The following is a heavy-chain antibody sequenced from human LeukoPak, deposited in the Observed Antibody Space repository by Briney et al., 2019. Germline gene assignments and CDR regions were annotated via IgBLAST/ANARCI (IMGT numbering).Heavy chain of an antibody. CDR1: GFTFSCYG. Sequence: GGSLRLSCAASGFTFSCYGMHWVRQAPGKGLEWVAFIRYVGSNKYYADSVKGRFTISRDNSKNTLYLQMNSLRAEDTAVYYCAKDSSVYYYDSRNCDYWGQGTLVTVSS. J-gene: IGHJ4*02. D-gene: IGHD3-22*01. CDR3: AKDSSVYYYDSRNCDY. V-gene: IGHV3-30*02. CDR2: IRYVGSNK.